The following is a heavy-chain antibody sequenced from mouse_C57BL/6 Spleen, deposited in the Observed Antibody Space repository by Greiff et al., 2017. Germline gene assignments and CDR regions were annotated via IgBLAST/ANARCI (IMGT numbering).Heavy chain of an antibody. D-gene: IGHD2-4*01. J-gene: IGHJ2*01. V-gene: IGHV5-16*01. Sequence: EVQLMESEGGLVQPGSSMKLSCTASGFTFSDYYMAWVRQVPEKGLEWVANINYGGSSTYYLDSLKSRFIISRANAKNMLYLQMSSLKSEDTATYYCARGDYDDDYFDDWGQGTTLTVAA. CDR3: ARGDYDDDYFDD. CDR1: GFTFSDYY. CDR2: INYGGSST.